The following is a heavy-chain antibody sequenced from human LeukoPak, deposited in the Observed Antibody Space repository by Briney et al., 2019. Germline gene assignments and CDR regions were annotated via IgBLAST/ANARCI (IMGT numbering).Heavy chain of an antibody. V-gene: IGHV3-48*01. CDR2: ISSSSSTI. CDR3: ARDHHRRLYDSQARDTFDI. J-gene: IGHJ3*02. CDR1: GFTFSSYS. Sequence: GGSLRLSCAASGFTFSSYSMNWVRQAPGKGLEWVSYISSSSSTIYYGDSVKGQFTISRDNAKSSLYLQMNSLRAEDTAVYYCARDHHRRLYDSQARDTFDIWGQGTMVTVSS. D-gene: IGHD3-22*01.